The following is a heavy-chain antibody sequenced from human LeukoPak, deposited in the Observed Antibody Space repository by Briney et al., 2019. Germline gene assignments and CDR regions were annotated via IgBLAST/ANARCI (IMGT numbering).Heavy chain of an antibody. Sequence: GSLRLSCTVSGFTVSSNSMSWVRQAPGKGLEWIGEINHSGSTNYNPSLKSRVTISVDTSKNQFSLKLSSVTAADTAVYYCARLVPRYGSGSQSDYWGQGTLVTVSS. J-gene: IGHJ4*02. CDR3: ARLVPRYGSGSQSDY. CDR1: GFTVSSNS. V-gene: IGHV4-34*01. D-gene: IGHD3-10*01. CDR2: INHSGST.